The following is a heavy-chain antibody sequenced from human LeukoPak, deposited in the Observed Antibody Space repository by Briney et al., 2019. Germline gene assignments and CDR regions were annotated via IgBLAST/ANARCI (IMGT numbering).Heavy chain of an antibody. Sequence: PSETLSLTCTVSGGSISSSSYYWGWIRQPPGKGLEWIGNIYYSGSTYYNPSLESRVTMSLDTSKNQFSLKVSSVTAADTAVYFCARGPYSYDSSGAFDIWGQGTMVTVSS. CDR2: IYYSGST. CDR1: GGSISSSSYY. CDR3: ARGPYSYDSSGAFDI. J-gene: IGHJ3*02. V-gene: IGHV4-39*07. D-gene: IGHD3-22*01.